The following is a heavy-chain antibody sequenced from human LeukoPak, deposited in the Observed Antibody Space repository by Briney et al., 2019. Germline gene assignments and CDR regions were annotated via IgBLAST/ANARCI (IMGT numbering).Heavy chain of an antibody. D-gene: IGHD1-26*01. CDR1: GGSFSGYY. Sequence: SETLSLTCAVYGGSFSGYYWSWIRQPPGKGLEWIGEINRSGSTNYNPSLKSRVTISVDTSKNQFSLKLSFVTAADTAVYYCARLGGYYYYMDVWGKGTTVTISS. CDR3: ARLGGYYYYMDV. J-gene: IGHJ6*03. CDR2: INRSGST. V-gene: IGHV4-34*01.